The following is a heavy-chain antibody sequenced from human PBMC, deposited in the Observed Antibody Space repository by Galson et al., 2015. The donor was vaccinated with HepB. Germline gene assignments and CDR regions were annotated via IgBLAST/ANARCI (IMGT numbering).Heavy chain of an antibody. CDR1: RYTFTAYY. V-gene: IGHV1-2*06. CDR3: ARGGAVGGPKFDWFDP. CDR2: INPYSGGT. J-gene: IGHJ5*02. Sequence: SVKVSCKASRYTFTAYYIHWVRQAPGHGLEWMGRINPYSGGTNYAQKFQGRVIMTRDTSITTAYMELGRLRSDDTAVYYCARGGAVGGPKFDWFDPWGQGTLVTVSS. D-gene: IGHD2-15*01.